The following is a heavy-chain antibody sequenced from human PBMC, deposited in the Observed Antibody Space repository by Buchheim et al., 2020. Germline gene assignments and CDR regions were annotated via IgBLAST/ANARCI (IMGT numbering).Heavy chain of an antibody. Sequence: QVQLQQWGAGLLKPSETLSLTCAVYGGSFSGYYWSWIRQPPGKGLEWIGEINHSGSTNYNPSLKSRVTISVDTSKNQFSLKLSSVTAADTAVYYCARGPMADIVVVPAAVIFDYWGQGTL. J-gene: IGHJ4*02. V-gene: IGHV4-34*01. CDR1: GGSFSGYY. CDR3: ARGPMADIVVVPAAVIFDY. D-gene: IGHD2-2*01. CDR2: INHSGST.